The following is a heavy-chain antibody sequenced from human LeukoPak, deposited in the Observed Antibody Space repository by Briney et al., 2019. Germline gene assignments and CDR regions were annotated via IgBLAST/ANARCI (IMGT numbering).Heavy chain of an antibody. CDR2: IDKSSSST. CDR3: AKCGGGSGCY. V-gene: IGHV3-23*05. J-gene: IGHJ4*02. Sequence: GGSLRLSCVASGFTFSRYAMSWVRQAPGKGLERVSSIDKSSSSTYYADSVKGRFTSSRDNSKNTLYLQMNSLRAEDTAIYYCAKCGGGSGCYWGQGTLVTVSS. CDR1: GFTFSRYA. D-gene: IGHD3-10*01.